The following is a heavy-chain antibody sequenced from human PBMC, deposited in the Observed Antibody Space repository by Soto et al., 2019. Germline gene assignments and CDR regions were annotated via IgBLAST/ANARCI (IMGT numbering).Heavy chain of an antibody. V-gene: IGHV1-69*13. CDR2: IIPIFGTA. CDR3: ARVLRYYYDSSGLLTLPWYYYYGMDV. J-gene: IGHJ6*02. Sequence: SVKVSCKASGGTFSSYAISWVRQAPGQGLEWMGGIIPIFGTANYAQKFQGRVTITADESTSTAYMELSSLRSEDTAVYYCARVLRYYYDSSGLLTLPWYYYYGMDVWGQGTTVTVSS. CDR1: GGTFSSYA. D-gene: IGHD3-22*01.